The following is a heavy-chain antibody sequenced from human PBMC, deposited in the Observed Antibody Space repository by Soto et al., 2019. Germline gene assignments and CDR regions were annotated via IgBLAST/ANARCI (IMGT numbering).Heavy chain of an antibody. CDR3: ERDLSTKLLIISNGTDY. CDR1: GLTFITYA. Sequence: GGSXRLSCAAAGLTFITYAIGWVRHAPGKGLEWVAVISYDGSNKYYADSVKGRFTISRDNSKNTLSLQMNSLRADDTAVYYCERDLSTKLLIISNGTDYWGQGTLVTVSS. CDR2: ISYDGSNK. V-gene: IGHV3-30-3*01. D-gene: IGHD1-1*01. J-gene: IGHJ4*02.